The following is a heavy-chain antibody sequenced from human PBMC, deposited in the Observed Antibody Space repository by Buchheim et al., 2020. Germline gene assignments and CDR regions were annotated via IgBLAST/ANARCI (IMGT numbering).Heavy chain of an antibody. Sequence: EVQVLESGGGLVQSGGSLRLSCATPGFTFRNYAMHWVRRAPGKGLEWVSGIGGSDDSTFYAESVKGRFTISRDNYKNTVFLQMDSLRVDDTAVYYCAKGDAYDFWTGYSYYFDYWGQG. V-gene: IGHV3-23*01. CDR3: AKGDAYDFWTGYSYYFDY. CDR2: IGGSDDST. D-gene: IGHD3-3*01. J-gene: IGHJ4*02. CDR1: GFTFRNYA.